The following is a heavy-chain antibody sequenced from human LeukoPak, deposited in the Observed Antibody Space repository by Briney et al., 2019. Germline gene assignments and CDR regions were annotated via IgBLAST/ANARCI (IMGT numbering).Heavy chain of an antibody. CDR2: VSFETNDK. Sequence: GGSLRLSCAASGLNFRSFGFHWVRQAPGKGLEWLAIVSFETNDKYYADSVKGRFTISGDESKNTLYLQMNSLRSDDTAIYYCARDPLRRGTSYLDNWGQGTLVTVAS. J-gene: IGHJ4*02. CDR3: ARDPLRRGTSYLDN. D-gene: IGHD1-26*01. CDR1: GLNFRSFG. V-gene: IGHV3-30*03.